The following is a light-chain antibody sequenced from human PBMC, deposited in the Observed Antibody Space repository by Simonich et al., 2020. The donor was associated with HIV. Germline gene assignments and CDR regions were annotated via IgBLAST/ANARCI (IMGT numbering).Light chain of an antibody. J-gene: IGLJ2*01. CDR1: SSDFGGYNY. Sequence: QSALTQPASVSGSPGQSITNSCTGTSSDFGGYNYVSWYQQHPDKAPKLMIYDVSKRPSGVSNRFSGSKSGNTASLTISGLQAEDEADYYCSSYAGSNTVVFGGGTKLTVL. CDR2: DVS. V-gene: IGLV2-14*03. CDR3: SSYAGSNTVV.